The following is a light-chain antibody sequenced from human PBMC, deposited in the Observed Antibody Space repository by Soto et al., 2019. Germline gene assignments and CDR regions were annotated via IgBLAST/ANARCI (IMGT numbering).Light chain of an antibody. J-gene: IGLJ2*01. CDR3: CSYASSTTI. V-gene: IGLV2-23*03. Sequence: QSALTQPASVSGSPGQSITISCTGSSSDVGSYNLVSWYQQHPGKAPKLMIYEGNKRPSGVSNRFSGSKSANTASLTISGLQAEDEADYYCCSYASSTTIFGGGTKLTVL. CDR2: EGN. CDR1: SSDVGSYNL.